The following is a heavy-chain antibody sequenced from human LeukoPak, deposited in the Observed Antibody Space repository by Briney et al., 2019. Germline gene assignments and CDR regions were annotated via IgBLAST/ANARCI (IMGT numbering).Heavy chain of an antibody. J-gene: IGHJ6*03. CDR3: TRHPTSISNPYYIDV. CDR2: IYPGDSDT. D-gene: IGHD2-2*01. CDR1: GYSFRSYW. Sequence: GESLKISCKCSGYSFRSYWIGWVRQLPGKGLEWMGIIYPGDSDTRSSPSFQGQVTISVDTSISTAYLQWSPLKASDTAMYYCTRHPTSISNPYYIDVWGRGTTVTVSS. V-gene: IGHV5-51*01.